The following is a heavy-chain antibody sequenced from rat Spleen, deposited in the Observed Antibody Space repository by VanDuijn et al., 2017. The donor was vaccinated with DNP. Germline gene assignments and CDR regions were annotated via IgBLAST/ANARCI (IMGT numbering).Heavy chain of an antibody. V-gene: IGHV3-1*01. CDR1: AYSITTNY. CDR2: ISYSGST. J-gene: IGHJ4*01. D-gene: IGHD1-11*01. CDR3: ARGTLRLHAMDA. Sequence: EVQLQESGPGLVKPSQSLSLTCSVTAYSITTNYWGWIRKFPGNKMEWVGHISYSGSTSYNPSLKSRISITRDTSKNQFFLHLNSVTIEDTATYYWARGTLRLHAMDAWGQGTSVTVSS.